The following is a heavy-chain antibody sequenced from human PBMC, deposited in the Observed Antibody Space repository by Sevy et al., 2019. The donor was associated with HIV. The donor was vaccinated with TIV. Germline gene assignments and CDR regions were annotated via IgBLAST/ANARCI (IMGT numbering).Heavy chain of an antibody. CDR1: GFTFSSYW. J-gene: IGHJ6*03. D-gene: IGHD3-16*02. CDR3: ASSLGELSFFYYYYMDV. CDR2: IEQDGSEK. Sequence: EGSLRLSCAASGFTFSSYWMSWVHQAPGKELEWVANIEQDGSEKYYVDSVKGRFTISRDNAKNSLYLQMNSLRAQDTAVYYCASSLGELSFFYYYYMDVWGKGTTVTVSS. V-gene: IGHV3-7*01.